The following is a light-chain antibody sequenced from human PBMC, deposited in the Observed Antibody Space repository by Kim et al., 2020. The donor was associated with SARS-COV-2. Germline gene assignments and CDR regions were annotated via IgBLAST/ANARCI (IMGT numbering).Light chain of an antibody. CDR3: SSYTSSSTLEV. CDR2: DVS. CDR1: SRDVGGYNY. Sequence: QYIPISCTGTSRDVGGYNYVSWYQQHPGKAPNLMIYDVSNRPSGVSNRFSGSKSGNTASLTISGLQAEDEADYYCSSYTSSSTLEVFGGGTQLTVL. V-gene: IGLV2-14*03. J-gene: IGLJ3*02.